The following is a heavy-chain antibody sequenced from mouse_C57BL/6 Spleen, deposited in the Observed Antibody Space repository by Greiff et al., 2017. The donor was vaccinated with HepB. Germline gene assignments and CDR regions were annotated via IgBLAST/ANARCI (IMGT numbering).Heavy chain of an antibody. D-gene: IGHD1-1*01. CDR2: INPSNGGT. CDR3: AREGYYGSSPWYFDV. CDR1: GYTFTSYW. V-gene: IGHV1-53*01. J-gene: IGHJ1*03. Sequence: QVQLQQPGTELVKPGASVKLSCKASGYTFTSYWMHWVKQRPGQGLEWIGNINPSNGGTNYNEKFKSKATLTVDKSSSTAYMQLSRLTSEDSAVYYCAREGYYGSSPWYFDVWGTGTTVTVSS.